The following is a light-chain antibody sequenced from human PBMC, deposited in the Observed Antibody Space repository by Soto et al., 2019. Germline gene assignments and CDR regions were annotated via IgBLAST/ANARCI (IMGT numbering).Light chain of an antibody. CDR3: QQYYSYPVT. CDR1: QGISSY. Sequence: AIRMTQSPSSFSASTGDRVTITCRASQGISSYLAWYQQKPGKAPKLLIYAASTLQSGVPSRFSGSGSGTDFTLTISCLPSEDFATYYCQQYYSYPVTFGPGTKVDI. CDR2: AAS. V-gene: IGKV1-8*01. J-gene: IGKJ3*01.